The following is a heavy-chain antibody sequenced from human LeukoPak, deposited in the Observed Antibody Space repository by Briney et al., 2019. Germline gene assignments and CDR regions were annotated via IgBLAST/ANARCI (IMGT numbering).Heavy chain of an antibody. CDR3: ARDSPEGYYYYYYMDV. CDR1: GGSISSYY. J-gene: IGHJ6*03. CDR2: IYTSGST. V-gene: IGHV4-4*07. Sequence: SETLSLTCTVSGGSISSYYWSWIRQPAGKGLEWIGRIYTSGSTNYNPSLKSRVTMSVDTSKNQFSLKLSSVTAADTAVYYCARDSPEGYYYYYYMDVWGKGTTVTISS. D-gene: IGHD1-14*01.